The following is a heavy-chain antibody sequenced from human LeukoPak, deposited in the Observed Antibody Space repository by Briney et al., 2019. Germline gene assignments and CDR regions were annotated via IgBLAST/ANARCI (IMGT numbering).Heavy chain of an antibody. V-gene: IGHV3-30*18. Sequence: GGSLRLSCAASGFTFSSYGMHWVRQAPGKGLEWVAVISYDGSNKYFADSVKGRFTISRDNSKNTLYLQMNSLRAEDTAVYYCAKDFLGSGRAFDIWGQGTMVTVSS. CDR3: AKDFLGSGRAFDI. CDR1: GFTFSSYG. CDR2: ISYDGSNK. J-gene: IGHJ3*02. D-gene: IGHD2-15*01.